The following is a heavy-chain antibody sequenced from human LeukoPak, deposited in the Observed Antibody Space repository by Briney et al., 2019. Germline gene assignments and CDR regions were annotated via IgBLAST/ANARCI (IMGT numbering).Heavy chain of an antibody. J-gene: IGHJ1*01. CDR2: INHSGST. Sequence: KPSETLSLTCAVYGGSFSGYYWSWIRQPPGKGLEWIGEINHSGSTNYNPSLKSRVTISVDTSKNQFSLKLSSVTAADTAVYYCARGDNWNETSSKYFQHWGQGTLVTVSS. D-gene: IGHD1-1*01. CDR1: GGSFSGYY. V-gene: IGHV4-34*01. CDR3: ARGDNWNETSSKYFQH.